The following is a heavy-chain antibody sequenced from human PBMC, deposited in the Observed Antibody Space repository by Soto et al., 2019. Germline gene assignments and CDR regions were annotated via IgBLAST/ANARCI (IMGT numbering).Heavy chain of an antibody. CDR3: ARLDGYGGLLDY. CDR1: GGSISSTSHY. CDR2: IYYTGST. D-gene: IGHD2-21*01. Sequence: QLQLQESGPGLVRPSETLSLTCTVSGGSISSTSHYWGWVRQPPGKGLEWIGSIYYTGSTYFRPSTRSRVTISVDTSKNQFSLKLNSVTAADTAVYFCARLDGYGGLLDYWGQGTLVTVSS. J-gene: IGHJ4*02. V-gene: IGHV4-39*01.